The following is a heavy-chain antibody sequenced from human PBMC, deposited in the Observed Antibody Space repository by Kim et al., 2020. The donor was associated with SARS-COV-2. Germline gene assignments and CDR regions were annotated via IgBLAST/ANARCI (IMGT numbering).Heavy chain of an antibody. J-gene: IGHJ4*02. V-gene: IGHV4-30-2*01. Sequence: SETLSLTCAVSGGSISRAGYSWNWIRQPPGKGLEWIGYIYHSGNIYYKPSLKSRVTISVDRSKNHFSLRLGSVTAADTAVYYCASSFGANRGFDSWGQGTLVTVSS. CDR3: ASSFGANRGFDS. D-gene: IGHD3-10*01. CDR2: IYHSGNI. CDR1: GGSISRAGYS.